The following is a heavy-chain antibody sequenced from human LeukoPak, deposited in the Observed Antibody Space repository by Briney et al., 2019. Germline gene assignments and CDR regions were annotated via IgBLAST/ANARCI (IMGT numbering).Heavy chain of an antibody. CDR1: GYTFTSYD. D-gene: IGHD6-13*01. CDR3: ARARQYSSSWYLY. V-gene: IGHV1-8*01. Sequence: ASVKVSCKASGYTFTSYDINWVRQATGQGLEWMGWMNPNSGNTGYAQKFQGRVTMTRNTSISAAYMELSSLRSGDTAVYYCARARQYSSSWYLYWGQGTLVTVSS. J-gene: IGHJ4*02. CDR2: MNPNSGNT.